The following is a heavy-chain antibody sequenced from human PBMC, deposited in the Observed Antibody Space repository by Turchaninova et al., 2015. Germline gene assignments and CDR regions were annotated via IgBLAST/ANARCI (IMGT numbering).Heavy chain of an antibody. CDR3: AKDLGGAGWYGGLDY. CDR1: GFPFLSYA. D-gene: IGHD6-19*01. CDR2: ISGSIDRV. Sequence: GGSLRLSCAAAGFPFLSYAMSWVRQAPGTGLEWVSSISGSIDRVHYADSVKGRFTISRDNSQDTLYLQMSSLRADDMGVYYYAKDLGGAGWYGGLDYWGQGALVAVS. J-gene: IGHJ4*02. V-gene: IGHV3-23*01.